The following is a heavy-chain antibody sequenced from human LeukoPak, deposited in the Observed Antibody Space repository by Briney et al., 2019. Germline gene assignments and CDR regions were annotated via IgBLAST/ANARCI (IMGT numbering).Heavy chain of an antibody. CDR1: GFTFSSYA. J-gene: IGHJ4*02. CDR3: AKDLRYSGTLRAMDY. Sequence: GGSLRLSCAASGFTFSSYAMAWVRQAPGRGLEWVSGISGNSGSTYYADSVKGRFTISRDNSKSTLYLLMNSLRAEDTAMYYCAKDLRYSGTLRAMDYWGQGTVVTVSS. D-gene: IGHD1-26*01. CDR2: ISGNSGST. V-gene: IGHV3-23*01.